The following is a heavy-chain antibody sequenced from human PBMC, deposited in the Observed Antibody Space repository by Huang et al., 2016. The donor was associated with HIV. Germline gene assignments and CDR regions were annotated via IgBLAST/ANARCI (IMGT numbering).Heavy chain of an antibody. CDR1: GFMFSSYG. D-gene: IGHD3-22*01. Sequence: QVQLVESGGGVVQPGGSLRLSCAASGFMFSSYGMHWVRQAPGGGVEWVAFIRYDGSNKYDADSGKGRFTIARDSFKNTLYLQINSLRVEDTAVYYCAKIKDYDSIGYLDYWGQGTLVTVSS. CDR3: AKIKDYDSIGYLDY. J-gene: IGHJ4*02. V-gene: IGHV3-30*02. CDR2: IRYDGSNK.